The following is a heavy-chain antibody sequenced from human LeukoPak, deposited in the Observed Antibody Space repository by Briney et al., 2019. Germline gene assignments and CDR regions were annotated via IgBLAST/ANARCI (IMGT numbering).Heavy chain of an antibody. Sequence: GESLKISCKGSGYGFTSYWIGWVRKMPGKGLEWMGIIYPGDSDTRYSPSFQGQVTISADKSISTAYLQWSSLKASDTAMYYCASPTNFSSGGYYSPDAFDIWGQGTMVTVSS. CDR2: IYPGDSDT. CDR1: GYGFTSYW. D-gene: IGHD3-3*01. J-gene: IGHJ3*02. V-gene: IGHV5-51*01. CDR3: ASPTNFSSGGYYSPDAFDI.